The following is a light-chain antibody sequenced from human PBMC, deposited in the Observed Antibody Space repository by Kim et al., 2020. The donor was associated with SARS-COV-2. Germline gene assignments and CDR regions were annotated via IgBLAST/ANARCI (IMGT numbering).Light chain of an antibody. CDR2: GAA. CDR3: QQYNKWPPWT. Sequence: GGGVSLAGGASGGVRTNLAWYQRKAGEAPRLLSDGAATRATGSPARCSGSGSGTDFTLTISSRQSEDVAVYYCQQYNKWPPWTFGQGTKVDIK. J-gene: IGKJ1*01. V-gene: IGKV3D-15*01. CDR1: GGVRTN.